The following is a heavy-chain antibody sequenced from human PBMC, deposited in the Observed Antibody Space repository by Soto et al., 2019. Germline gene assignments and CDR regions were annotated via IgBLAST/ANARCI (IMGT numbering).Heavy chain of an antibody. CDR1: GGSISSDY. D-gene: IGHD3-16*01. CDR2: IYTSGST. V-gene: IGHV4-4*07. Sequence: PSETLSLTCPVSGGSISSDYWSWIRQPAGKGLEWIGRIYTSGSTNYNPSLKSRVTMSVDTSKKQFSLNLTSVTAADTAVYYCAGRLGGGYDYWGQGALVTVSS. CDR3: AGRLGGGYDY. J-gene: IGHJ4*02.